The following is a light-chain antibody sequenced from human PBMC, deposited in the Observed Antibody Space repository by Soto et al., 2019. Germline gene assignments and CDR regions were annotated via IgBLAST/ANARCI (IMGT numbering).Light chain of an antibody. J-gene: IGKJ2*01. CDR1: QTISNW. CDR3: QHYSSYPYT. V-gene: IGKV1-5*03. CDR2: KAS. Sequence: DIQMTQSPSTLSASVGDRVTITCRASQTISNWLAWYQQRPGKAPNLLIYKASSLESGVSSRFSGSGSGTEFPLTISSLQPDDFATYYCQHYSSYPYTFGQGTKLEIK.